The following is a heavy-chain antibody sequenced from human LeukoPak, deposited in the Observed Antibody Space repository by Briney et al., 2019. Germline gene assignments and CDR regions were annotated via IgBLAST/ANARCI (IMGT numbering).Heavy chain of an antibody. Sequence: SETLSLTCTVSGGSISSSSYYWGWIRQPPGKGLEWIGHIYYSGSTYYNPSLKSRVTISVDTSKNQFSLKLSSVTAADTAVYSCATVTGRGWFDPWGQGSLVTVSS. D-gene: IGHD3-10*01. CDR1: GGSISSSSYY. J-gene: IGHJ5*02. CDR2: IYYSGST. V-gene: IGHV4-30-4*08. CDR3: ATVTGRGWFDP.